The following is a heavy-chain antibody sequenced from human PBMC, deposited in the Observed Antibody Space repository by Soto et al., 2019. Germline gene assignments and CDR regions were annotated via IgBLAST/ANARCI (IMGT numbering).Heavy chain of an antibody. D-gene: IGHD2-8*01. CDR3: ARERMLSYFDC. CDR1: GFTFSSYW. Sequence: LRLSCAASGFTFSSYWMSWVRQAPGKGLEWVANIKQDGSEKYYVDSVKGRFTISRDNAKNSLYLQVNSLRAEDTAVYYCARERMLSYFDCWGQGTLVTVS. J-gene: IGHJ4*02. CDR2: IKQDGSEK. V-gene: IGHV3-7*01.